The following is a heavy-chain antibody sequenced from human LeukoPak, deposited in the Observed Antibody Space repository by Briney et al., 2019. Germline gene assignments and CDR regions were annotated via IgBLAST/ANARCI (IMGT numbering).Heavy chain of an antibody. Sequence: GGSLRLSCAASEFTFSSYWMSWVRQAPGKGLEWVANIKQDGSEKYYVDSVKGRFTIFRDNSKNTLYLQMNSLRAEDTAVYYCAELGITMIGGVWGKGTTVTISS. CDR1: EFTFSSYW. CDR2: IKQDGSEK. CDR3: AELGITMIGGV. D-gene: IGHD3-10*02. J-gene: IGHJ6*04. V-gene: IGHV3-7*01.